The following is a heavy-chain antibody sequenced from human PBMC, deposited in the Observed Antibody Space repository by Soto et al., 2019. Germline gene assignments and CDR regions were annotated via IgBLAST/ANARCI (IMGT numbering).Heavy chain of an antibody. CDR3: ARIISSWYVGYYYGMDI. J-gene: IGHJ6*02. Sequence: LSLTCTVSGGSISSSSYYWGWIRQPPGKGLEWIGSIYYSGSTYYNPSLKSRVTISVDTSKNQFSLKLSSVTAADTAVYYCARIISSWYVGYYYGMDIWGQGTMVTVSS. D-gene: IGHD6-13*01. CDR1: GGSISSSSYY. CDR2: IYYSGST. V-gene: IGHV4-39*01.